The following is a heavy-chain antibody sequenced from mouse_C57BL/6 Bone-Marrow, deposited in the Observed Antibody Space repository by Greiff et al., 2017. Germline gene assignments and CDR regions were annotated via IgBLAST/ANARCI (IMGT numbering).Heavy chain of an antibody. CDR3: AREVGFAY. CDR1: GYTFTSYW. V-gene: IGHV1-69*01. CDR2: IDPSDSYT. J-gene: IGHJ3*01. D-gene: IGHD1-1*02. Sequence: VQLQQPGAELVMPGASVKLSCKASGYTFTSYWMHWVKQRPGQGLEWIGEIDPSDSYTNYNQKFKGKSTLTVDKSSSTAYMQLSSLTSGDSAVYYCAREVGFAYWGQGTLVTVSA.